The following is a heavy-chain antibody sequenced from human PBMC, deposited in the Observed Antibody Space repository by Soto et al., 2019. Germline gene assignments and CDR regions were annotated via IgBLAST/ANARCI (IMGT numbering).Heavy chain of an antibody. V-gene: IGHV4-4*02. D-gene: IGHD2-8*02. CDR3: ARHEGWTGPDQ. Sequence: SETLSLTCAVSGASIDSGGWWSWVRQPPGKGLEWIAEIFHDGNTNYSPSLKSRVTISVDKSQNQFSLNVYSVTAADTAVYYCARHEGWTGPDQWGQGTLVTVSS. CDR1: GASIDSGGW. J-gene: IGHJ5*02. CDR2: IFHDGNT.